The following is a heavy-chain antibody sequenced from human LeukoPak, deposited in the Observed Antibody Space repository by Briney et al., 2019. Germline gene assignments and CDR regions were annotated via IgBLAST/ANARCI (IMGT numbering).Heavy chain of an antibody. Sequence: SETLSLTCTVSGGSISSSSYYWGWIRQPPGKGLEWIGSIYYSGSTYYNPSLKSRVTISVDTSKNQFSLKLSSVTAADTAVYYCARRIKSYYDILTGYYDVEDYWGQGTLVTVSS. D-gene: IGHD3-9*01. CDR1: GGSISSSSYY. CDR2: IYYSGST. J-gene: IGHJ4*02. CDR3: ARRIKSYYDILTGYYDVEDY. V-gene: IGHV4-39*01.